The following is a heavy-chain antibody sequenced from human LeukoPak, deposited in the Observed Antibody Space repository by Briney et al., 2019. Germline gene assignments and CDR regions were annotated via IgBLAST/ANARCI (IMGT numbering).Heavy chain of an antibody. V-gene: IGHV4-59*01. CDR2: IYYSGST. CDR3: ARDGVGYCSSTSCYTEGGFDY. D-gene: IGHD2-2*02. J-gene: IGHJ4*02. Sequence: SETLSLTCTVSGGAISSYYWSWIRQPPGKGLEWIGYIYYSGSTNYNPSLKSRVTISVDTSKNQFSLKLSSVTAADTAVYYCARDGVGYCSSTSCYTEGGFDYWGQGTLVTVSS. CDR1: GGAISSYY.